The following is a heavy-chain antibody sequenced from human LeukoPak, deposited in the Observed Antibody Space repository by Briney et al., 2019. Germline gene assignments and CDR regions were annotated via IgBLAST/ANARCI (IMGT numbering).Heavy chain of an antibody. CDR2: IYYSGST. CDR1: GGSISSGDYN. V-gene: IGHV4-30-4*01. Sequence: SQTLSLTCTVSGGSISSGDYNWSWIRQPPGKGLEWIGYIYYSGSTYYNPSLKSRVTISVDTSKNQFSLKLSSVTAADTAVYYCARGSQYYYDSSGYIGYFDYWGQGTLVTVSS. D-gene: IGHD3-22*01. CDR3: ARGSQYYYDSSGYIGYFDY. J-gene: IGHJ4*02.